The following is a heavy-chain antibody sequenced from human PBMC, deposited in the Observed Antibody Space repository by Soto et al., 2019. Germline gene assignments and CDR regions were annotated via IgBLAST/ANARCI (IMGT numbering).Heavy chain of an antibody. CDR2: IKGDGTEI. Sequence: EVQLVESGGGLVQPGGSLRLSCAASGFTFSSYWMSWVRQAPGKGLEWVANIKGDGTEIYYVDSVKGRFTISRDNAKNSLYLQMNSLRDEDTDVYYCARLVSAAANDYWGQGALVTVSS. CDR3: ARLVSAAANDY. V-gene: IGHV3-7*04. J-gene: IGHJ4*02. CDR1: GFTFSSYW. D-gene: IGHD1-26*01.